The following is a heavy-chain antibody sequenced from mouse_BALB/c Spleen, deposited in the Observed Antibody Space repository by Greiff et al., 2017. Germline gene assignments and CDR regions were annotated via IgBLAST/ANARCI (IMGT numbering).Heavy chain of an antibody. CDR1: GYTFSSYW. D-gene: IGHD1-1*01. V-gene: IGHV1-9*01. J-gene: IGHJ2*01. Sequence: VQLQQSGAELMKPGASVKISCKATGYTFSSYWIEWVKQRPGHGLEWIGEILPGSGSTNYNGKFKGKATLTADKSSSTAYMQLSSLTSVDSAVYFCARSTTYFDYWGQGTTLTVSS. CDR2: ILPGSGST. CDR3: ARSTTYFDY.